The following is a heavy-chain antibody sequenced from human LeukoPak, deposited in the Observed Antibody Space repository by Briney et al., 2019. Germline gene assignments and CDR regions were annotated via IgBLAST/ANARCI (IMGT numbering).Heavy chain of an antibody. CDR1: GFSFSNYA. J-gene: IGHJ4*02. Sequence: GGSLRLSCAASGFSFSNYAMAWVRQAPGKGLEWVSLISGTTGGTFYADSVKSRFTISRDNSKNTLYLHMNSLGADDTAVYYCAKESCSGSCPPSFDYWGQGTLVTVSS. CDR3: AKESCSGSCPPSFDY. D-gene: IGHD2-15*01. V-gene: IGHV3-23*01. CDR2: ISGTTGGT.